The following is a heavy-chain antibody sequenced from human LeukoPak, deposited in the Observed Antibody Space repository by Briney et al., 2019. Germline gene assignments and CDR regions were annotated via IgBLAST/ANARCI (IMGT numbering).Heavy chain of an antibody. Sequence: QPGRSLSLSCTTSGFTFGTHTMHWFRQAPGKGLQWIGFIRSSRTTQYAASVKGRFTISRDDSKSIAYLQMNSLKTEDTAVYYCTRDRFYVWFDPWGQGTLVTVSS. CDR2: IRSSRTT. J-gene: IGHJ5*02. CDR3: TRDRFYVWFDP. CDR1: GFTFGTHT. D-gene: IGHD3-16*01. V-gene: IGHV3-49*03.